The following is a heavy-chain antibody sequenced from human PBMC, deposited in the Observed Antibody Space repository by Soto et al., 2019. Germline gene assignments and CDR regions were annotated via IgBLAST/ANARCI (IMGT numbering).Heavy chain of an antibody. V-gene: IGHV4-38-2*01. D-gene: IGHD3-10*01. CDR3: INSRGLSRADS. J-gene: IGHJ5*01. CDR1: ASPPAAGHY. Sequence: PETLSLTCDVSASPPAAGHYWGWIRQPPGKGLEWLACLHESGPTYYRPSLKSRLAISVDLSTGQVSLSLTSVTAADTARFYCINSRGLSRADSWGRGIVVTVSS. CDR2: LHESGPT.